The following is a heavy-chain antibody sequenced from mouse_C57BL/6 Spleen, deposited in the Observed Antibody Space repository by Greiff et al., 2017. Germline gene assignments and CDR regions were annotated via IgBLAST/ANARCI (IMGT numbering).Heavy chain of an antibody. CDR3: ARGRQYYFDY. CDR1: GYTFTSYW. D-gene: IGHD1-2*01. V-gene: IGHV1-64*01. J-gene: IGHJ2*01. CDR2: IHPNSGST. Sequence: QVQLKQPGAELVKPGASVKLSCKASGYTFTSYWMHWVKQRPGQGLEWIGMIHPNSGSTNYNEKFKSKATLTVDKSSSTAYMQRSSLTSEDSAVYYCARGRQYYFDYWGQGTTLTVSS.